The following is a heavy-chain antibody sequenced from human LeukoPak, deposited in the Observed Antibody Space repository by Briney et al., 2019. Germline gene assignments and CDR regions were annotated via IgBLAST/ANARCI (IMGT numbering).Heavy chain of an antibody. J-gene: IGHJ4*02. CDR2: IYYSGST. Sequence: SETLSLTCTVSGGSISSYYWSWIRQPPGKGLEWIGYIYYSGSTNYNPSLKSRVTISVDTSKNQFSLKLSSVTAADTAVYYCARISVVVVAATHYYFDYWGQGTLVTVSS. D-gene: IGHD2-15*01. V-gene: IGHV4-59*01. CDR1: GGSISSYY. CDR3: ARISVVVVAATHYYFDY.